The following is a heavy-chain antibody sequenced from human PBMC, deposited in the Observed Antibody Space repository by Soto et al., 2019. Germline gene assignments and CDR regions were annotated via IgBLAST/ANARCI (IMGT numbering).Heavy chain of an antibody. CDR3: PRDKGDYRFLEWSYYFDY. V-gene: IGHV3-30-3*01. Sequence: QVQLVESGGGVVQPGRSLRLSCAASGFTFSSSAMHWVRQAPGKGLEWVAVISYDGSNKYYADSVKGRFTISRDNSKKRLFLQMTGLRAEDRAVNNCPRDKGDYRFLEWSYYFDYWGQGTLVTVSS. CDR2: ISYDGSNK. J-gene: IGHJ4*02. D-gene: IGHD3-3*01. CDR1: GFTFSSSA.